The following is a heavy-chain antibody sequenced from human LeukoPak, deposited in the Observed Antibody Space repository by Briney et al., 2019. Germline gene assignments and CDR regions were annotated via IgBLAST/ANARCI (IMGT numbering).Heavy chain of an antibody. CDR1: GYSITSFY. J-gene: IGHJ4*02. CDR2: IDYSGST. CDR3: ARTEFYDFWSGYPTAFDY. V-gene: IGHV4-59*08. D-gene: IGHD3-3*01. Sequence: SETLSLTCTVSGYSITSFYWTWIQHHPGTGVERIGYIDYSGSTNYNPSLSTRVTISIDTSRNQFSLNLTSVTAADTAMYYCARTEFYDFWSGYPTAFDYWGQGILVTVSS.